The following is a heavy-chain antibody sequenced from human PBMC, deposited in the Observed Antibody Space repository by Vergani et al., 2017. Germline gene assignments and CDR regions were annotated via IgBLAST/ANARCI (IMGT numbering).Heavy chain of an antibody. CDR2: IYSTGST. J-gene: IGHJ4*02. V-gene: IGHV4-31*03. D-gene: IGHD4/OR15-4a*01. Sequence: QVQLQESGPGLVTPSQTLSLTCSVPGDSISSGVYYWNWIRQHPGKGLEWIGYIYSTGSTHHNPSLRRRINMSVDTAKNQFSLKLNSVTAADTAMYYCARMGGYGEGDACRIGYFDSWGPGILVTVSS. CDR3: ARMGGYGEGDACRIGYFDS. CDR1: GDSISSGVYY.